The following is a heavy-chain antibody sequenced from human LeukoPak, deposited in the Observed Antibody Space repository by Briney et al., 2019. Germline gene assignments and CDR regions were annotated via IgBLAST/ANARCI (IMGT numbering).Heavy chain of an antibody. CDR1: GFTFSSYS. CDR2: ISSSSSYI. V-gene: IGHV3-21*01. J-gene: IGHJ6*03. D-gene: IGHD3-9*01. Sequence: KAGGSLRLSCAASGFTFSSYSMNWVRQAPGKGLEWVSSISSSSSYIYYADSVKGRFTISRDNAKNSLYLQMNSLRAEDTAVHYCARDWADYDILTGYLYYMDVWGKGTTVTVSS. CDR3: ARDWADYDILTGYLYYMDV.